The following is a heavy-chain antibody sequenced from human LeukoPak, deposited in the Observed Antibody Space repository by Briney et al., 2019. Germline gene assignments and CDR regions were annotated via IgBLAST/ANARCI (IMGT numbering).Heavy chain of an antibody. J-gene: IGHJ6*03. D-gene: IGHD1-26*01. CDR3: ARTTSGATFSDYYYYHMDV. V-gene: IGHV3-21*01. CDR1: GFTFSSYS. Sequence: KPGGSLRLSCAASGFTFSSYSMNWVRQAPGKGLEWVSSITSSSTYIHYADSRKGRFTISRDNAKNSLYLQMNSLRAEDTAVYYCARTTSGATFSDYYYYHMDVWGKGTTVTVSS. CDR2: ITSSSTYI.